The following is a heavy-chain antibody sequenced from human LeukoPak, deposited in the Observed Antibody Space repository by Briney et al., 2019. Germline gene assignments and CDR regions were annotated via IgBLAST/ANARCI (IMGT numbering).Heavy chain of an antibody. CDR2: ISSSGSTI. D-gene: IGHD3-22*01. J-gene: IGHJ5*02. V-gene: IGHV3-11*04. Sequence: PGGSLRLSCAASGFTFSDYYMSWIRQAPGKGLEWVSYISSSGSTIYYADSVKGRFTISRDNAKNTLYLQMNSLRAEDTAVYYCHCRNYYDSSGYSTQPYNWFDPWRQGTLVTVSS. CDR3: HCRNYYDSSGYSTQPYNWFDP. CDR1: GFTFSDYY.